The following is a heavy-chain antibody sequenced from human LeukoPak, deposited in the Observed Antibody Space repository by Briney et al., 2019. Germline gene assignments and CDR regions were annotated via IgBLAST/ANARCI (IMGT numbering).Heavy chain of an antibody. Sequence: SETLSLTCTVSGGSISSYYWSWIRQPPGKGLEWIGYIYYSGSTNYNPSLKSRVTISVDTSKNQFSLKLSSVTAADTAVYYCARVSRGTAMVTNWGQGTLVTVSS. V-gene: IGHV4-59*01. CDR1: GGSISSYY. D-gene: IGHD5-18*01. CDR3: ARVSRGTAMVTN. CDR2: IYYSGST. J-gene: IGHJ4*02.